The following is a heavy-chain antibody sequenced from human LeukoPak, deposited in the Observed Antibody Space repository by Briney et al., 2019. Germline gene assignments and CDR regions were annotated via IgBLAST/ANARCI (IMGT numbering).Heavy chain of an antibody. Sequence: GASVKVSCKASGYTVTSYYMHWVRQAPGQGLEWMGILNPSGGSSSYAQKFQGRATLTRATSTSTVYMELSSLRSEDTAVYYCARDLPYGDNYGMDVWGQGTTVTVSS. V-gene: IGHV1-46*01. CDR3: ARDLPYGDNYGMDV. CDR2: LNPSGGSS. J-gene: IGHJ6*02. D-gene: IGHD4-17*01. CDR1: GYTVTSYY.